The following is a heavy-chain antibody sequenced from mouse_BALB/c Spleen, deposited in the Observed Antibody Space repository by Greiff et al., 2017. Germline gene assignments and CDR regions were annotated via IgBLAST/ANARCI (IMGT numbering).Heavy chain of an antibody. Sequence: DVKLVESGGGLVKPGGSLKLSCAASGFTFSSYTMSWVRQTPEKRLEWVATISSGGSYTYYPDSVKGRFTISRDNAKNTLYLQMSSLKSEDTAMYYCTRIPYDYVYYFDYWGQGTTLTVSS. V-gene: IGHV5-6-4*01. CDR1: GFTFSSYT. CDR2: ISSGGSYT. CDR3: TRIPYDYVYYFDY. D-gene: IGHD2-4*01. J-gene: IGHJ2*01.